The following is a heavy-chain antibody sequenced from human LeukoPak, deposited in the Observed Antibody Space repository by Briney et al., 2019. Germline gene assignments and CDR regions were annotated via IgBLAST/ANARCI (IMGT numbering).Heavy chain of an antibody. V-gene: IGHV3-9*01. J-gene: IGHJ6*02. CDR2: ISWNSGSI. Sequence: GRSLRLSCAASGFTFDDYAMHWVRQAPGKGLEWVSGISWNSGSIGYADSVKGRFTISRDNAKNSLYLQMNSLRAEDTALYYCAKDISTIAAAGPLYYYYYGMDVWGQGTTVTVSS. CDR1: GFTFDDYA. CDR3: AKDISTIAAAGPLYYYYYGMDV. D-gene: IGHD6-13*01.